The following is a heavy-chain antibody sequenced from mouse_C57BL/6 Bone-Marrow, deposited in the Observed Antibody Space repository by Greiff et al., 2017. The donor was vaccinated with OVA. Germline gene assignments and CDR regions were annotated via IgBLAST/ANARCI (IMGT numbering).Heavy chain of an antibody. D-gene: IGHD1-1*01. V-gene: IGHV5-6*01. CDR3: ARHAYGSPYWYFDV. CDR1: GFTFSSYG. CDR2: ISSGGSYT. Sequence: EVKLQESGGDLVKPGGSLKLSCAASGFTFSSYGMSWVRQTPDKRLEWVATISSGGSYTYYPDSVKGRFTISRDNAKNTLYLQMSSLKSEDTAMYYCARHAYGSPYWYFDVWGTGTTVTVSS. J-gene: IGHJ1*03.